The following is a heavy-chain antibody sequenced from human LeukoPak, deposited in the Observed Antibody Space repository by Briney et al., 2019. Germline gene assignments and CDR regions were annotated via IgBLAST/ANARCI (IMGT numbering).Heavy chain of an antibody. CDR3: ASTYSNIYVPGAFDI. CDR2: INSDGINT. D-gene: IGHD3-16*01. CDR1: GFTFSNYW. J-gene: IGHJ3*02. Sequence: PGGSLRLSCAASGFTFSNYWMHWVRQAPGKGLVWVSRINSDGINTSYADSVKGRFTISRDNAKNTLNLQMNSLRAEDTAVYYCASTYSNIYVPGAFDIWGQGTMVTVSS. V-gene: IGHV3-74*01.